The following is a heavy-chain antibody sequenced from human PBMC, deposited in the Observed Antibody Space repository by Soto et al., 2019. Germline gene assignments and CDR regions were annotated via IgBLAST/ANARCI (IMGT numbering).Heavy chain of an antibody. CDR3: ARPPYIAVADHYYYYGMDV. V-gene: IGHV3-30-3*01. Sequence: PGGSLRVSCAASGFTFSSYPKHRVRQAPGKGLEWVAVISYDGSNKYYADSVKGRFTISRDNSKNTLYLQMNSLRAEDTAVYYCARPPYIAVADHYYYYGMDVWGQGT. CDR2: ISYDGSNK. CDR1: GFTFSSYP. J-gene: IGHJ6*02. D-gene: IGHD6-19*01.